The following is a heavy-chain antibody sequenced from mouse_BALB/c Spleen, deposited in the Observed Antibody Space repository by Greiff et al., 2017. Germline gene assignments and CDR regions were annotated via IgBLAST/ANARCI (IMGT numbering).Heavy chain of an antibody. CDR2: IWTGGGT. D-gene: IGHD2-10*01. J-gene: IGHJ3*01. V-gene: IGHV2-9-2*01. Sequence: LVAPSQSLFITCTVPGLSLTSSDISLIRQPPGKGLEWLGVIWTGGGTNYNSAFMSRLSISKDNSKSQVFLKMNSLQTDDTAIYYCVRVAYYGSAWFAYWGQGTLVTVSA. CDR1: GLSLTSSD. CDR3: VRVAYYGSAWFAY.